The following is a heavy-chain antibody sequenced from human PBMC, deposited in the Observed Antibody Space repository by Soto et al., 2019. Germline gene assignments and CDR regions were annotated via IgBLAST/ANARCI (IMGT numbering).Heavy chain of an antibody. CDR2: ISSDSTYI. J-gene: IGHJ4*02. Sequence: VQLVESGGGLVKPGGSLRLSCAASGFTFSSYSMNWVRQAPGKGLEWVSSISSDSTYIYYADSVKGRFTISRDNAKNSLYLQMNSLRGDDTALYYCARRIDYGEDYWGQGTLVTVSS. D-gene: IGHD3-16*01. CDR3: ARRIDYGEDY. CDR1: GFTFSSYS. V-gene: IGHV3-21*01.